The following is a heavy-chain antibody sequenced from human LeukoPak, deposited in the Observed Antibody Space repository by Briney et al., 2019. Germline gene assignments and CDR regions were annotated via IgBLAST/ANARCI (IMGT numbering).Heavy chain of an antibody. J-gene: IGHJ4*02. Sequence: PGGSLRHSCAASGFSFSNYDMHWVRQAPGKGLEWVAVMWYDGSNKYYADSVKGRFTISRDNSKNTLYLQMNSLRVEDTAVYYCARGDPTVTTKQNFDYWGQGTLVTVSS. D-gene: IGHD4-17*01. CDR1: GFSFSNYD. CDR3: ARGDPTVTTKQNFDY. CDR2: MWYDGSNK. V-gene: IGHV3-33*01.